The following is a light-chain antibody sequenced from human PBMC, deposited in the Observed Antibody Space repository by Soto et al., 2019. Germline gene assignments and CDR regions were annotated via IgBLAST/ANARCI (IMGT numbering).Light chain of an antibody. CDR2: EVT. Sequence: QSALTQPPSASGSPGQSVTISCIGTASDIGRYNYVSWYQHHPGKAPKLIIYEVTKRPSGVPVRFSGSKSGNTASLTVSGLQADDEADYYCNSYVGSNNYVFGTGTKVTVL. V-gene: IGLV2-8*01. CDR3: NSYVGSNNYV. CDR1: ASDIGRYNY. J-gene: IGLJ1*01.